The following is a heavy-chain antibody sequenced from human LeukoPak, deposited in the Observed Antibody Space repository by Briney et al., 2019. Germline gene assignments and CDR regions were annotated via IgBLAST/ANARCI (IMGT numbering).Heavy chain of an antibody. CDR2: IYTSGST. CDR3: ARELAVAGKIDY. V-gene: IGHV4-61*02. D-gene: IGHD6-19*01. J-gene: IGHJ4*02. CDR1: GDSISSGSYY. Sequence: PSETLSLTCTVSGDSISSGSYYWSCIRQPAGKGLEWIGRIYTSGSTNYNPSLKSRVTISVDTSKNQFSLKLSSVTAADTAVYYCARELAVAGKIDYWGQGTLVTVSS.